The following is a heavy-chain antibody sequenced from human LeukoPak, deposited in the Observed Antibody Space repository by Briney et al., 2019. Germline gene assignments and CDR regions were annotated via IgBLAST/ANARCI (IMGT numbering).Heavy chain of an antibody. CDR2: MNPNSGNT. V-gene: IGHV1-8*01. J-gene: IGHJ4*02. Sequence: ASVKVSCKASGYTFTSYDINWVRQATGQGLEWMGWMNPNSGNTGYAQKFQGRVTMTRNTSISTAYMKLSSLRTEDTAVYYCARGRRIVGASYYFDYWRQGTLVTVSS. CDR1: GYTFTSYD. D-gene: IGHD1-26*01. CDR3: ARGRRIVGASYYFDY.